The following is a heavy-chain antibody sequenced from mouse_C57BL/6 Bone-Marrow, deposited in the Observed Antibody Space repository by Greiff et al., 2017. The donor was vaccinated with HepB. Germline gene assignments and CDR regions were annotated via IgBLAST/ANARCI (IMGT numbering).Heavy chain of an antibody. Sequence: EVKLMESGGGLVKPGGSLKLSCAASGFTFSDYGMHWVRQAPEKGLEWVAYISSGSSTIYYADTVKGRFTIPRDNAKNTLFLQMTSLRSEDTAMYYCARRTTVVGYFDVWGTGTTVTVSS. CDR1: GFTFSDYG. J-gene: IGHJ1*03. CDR2: ISSGSSTI. CDR3: ARRTTVVGYFDV. V-gene: IGHV5-17*01. D-gene: IGHD1-1*01.